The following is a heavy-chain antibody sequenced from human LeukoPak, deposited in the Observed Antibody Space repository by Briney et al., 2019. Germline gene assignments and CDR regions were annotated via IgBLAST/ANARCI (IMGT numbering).Heavy chain of an antibody. V-gene: IGHV4-59*01. CDR3: TRGAGWLIDY. CDR2: FHNSGTS. Sequence: SETLSLTCTVSDDSISDYYRGWIRQPPGKGLEWIGYFHNSGTSTYNPSLKSRVTISADTSKNQFSLRLNSLTTADTAVYYCTRGAGWLIDYWGQGILVTVSS. D-gene: IGHD3-16*01. J-gene: IGHJ4*02. CDR1: DDSISDYY.